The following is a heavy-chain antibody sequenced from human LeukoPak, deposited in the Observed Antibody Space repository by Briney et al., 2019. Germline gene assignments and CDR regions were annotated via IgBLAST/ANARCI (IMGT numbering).Heavy chain of an antibody. CDR3: ARHAGSCAFIDY. J-gene: IGHJ4*02. CDR2: IYYSGST. Sequence: PSETLSLTCTVSGGSISSYYWSWIRQPPGKGLEWIGYIYYSGSTNYNPSLKSRVTMSVDTSKNQFSLKLSSVTAADTAVYYCARHAGSCAFIDYWGQGTLVTVSS. D-gene: IGHD6-13*01. V-gene: IGHV4-59*08. CDR1: GGSISSYY.